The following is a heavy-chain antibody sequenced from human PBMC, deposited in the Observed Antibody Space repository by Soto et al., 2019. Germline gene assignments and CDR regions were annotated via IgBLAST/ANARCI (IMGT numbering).Heavy chain of an antibody. CDR1: GFTFSSYS. D-gene: IGHD3-10*01. CDR2: ISSSSSII. J-gene: IGHJ5*02. Sequence: GGSLRLSCAASGFTFSSYSMNWVRQAPGKGLEWVSYISSSSSIIYYADSVKGRFIISRDNAKNSLYLQMNSLRAEDTAVYYCARDPPFYYGSGSSIGDFEPWGQGTLVTVSS. CDR3: ARDPPFYYGSGSSIGDFEP. V-gene: IGHV3-48*01.